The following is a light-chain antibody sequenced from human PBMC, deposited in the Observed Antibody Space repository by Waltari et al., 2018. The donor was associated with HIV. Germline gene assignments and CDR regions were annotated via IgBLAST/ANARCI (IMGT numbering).Light chain of an antibody. CDR2: SNN. CDR1: RSNIGSNT. V-gene: IGLV1-44*01. CDR3: TTWDDSLNVLV. Sequence: QSVLTQPPSASGTPGQTVTISCSGSRSNIGSNTVNWYQHPPGTAPKLLLESNNVRPAGVPDRYSGFKAGTSASLAISGLQSQDEADYYCTTWDDSLNVLVFGGGTEVTVL. J-gene: IGLJ3*02.